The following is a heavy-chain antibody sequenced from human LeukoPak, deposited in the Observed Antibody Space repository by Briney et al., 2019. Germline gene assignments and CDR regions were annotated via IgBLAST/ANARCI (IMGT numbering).Heavy chain of an antibody. CDR1: GGTFSSYA. CDR2: IIPIFGIA. J-gene: IGHJ4*02. V-gene: IGHV1-69*04. Sequence: ASVKVSCKASGGTFSSYAISWVRQAPGQGLEWMGRIIPIFGIANYAQKFQGRVTITADKSTSTAYMELSSLRSEDTAVYYCARDVDTAMVTGDYWGQGTLVTVSS. CDR3: ARDVDTAMVTGDY. D-gene: IGHD5-18*01.